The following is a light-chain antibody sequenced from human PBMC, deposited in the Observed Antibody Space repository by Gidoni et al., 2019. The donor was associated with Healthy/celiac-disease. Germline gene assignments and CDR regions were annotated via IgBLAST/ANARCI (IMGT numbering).Light chain of an antibody. CDR2: KDS. CDR3: QSADSGVV. J-gene: IGLJ2*01. Sequence: SYELTHPPSVSVSPGQTARITCSGDALPKQYAYWYQQKPGQAPVLVIYKDSERPSGIPERFSGSSSGTTVTLTISGVQAEDEADYYCQSADSGVVFGGGTKLTVL. CDR1: ALPKQY. V-gene: IGLV3-25*02.